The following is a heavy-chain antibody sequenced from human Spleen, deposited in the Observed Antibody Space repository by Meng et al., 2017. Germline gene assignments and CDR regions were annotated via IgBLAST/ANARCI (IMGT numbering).Heavy chain of an antibody. CDR1: GFTVSHNY. CDR3: ARSPSDKYDLSALPLDY. CDR2: IYSGGNT. Sequence: GESLKISCAASGFTVSHNYMSWVRQAPGKGLEWVSVIYSGGNTYYADSVKGRFTISRDNSKNTVFLQINSLRVEDTAVYYCARSPSDKYDLSALPLDYWGQGTLVTVSS. D-gene: IGHD3-16*01. J-gene: IGHJ4*02. V-gene: IGHV3-66*02.